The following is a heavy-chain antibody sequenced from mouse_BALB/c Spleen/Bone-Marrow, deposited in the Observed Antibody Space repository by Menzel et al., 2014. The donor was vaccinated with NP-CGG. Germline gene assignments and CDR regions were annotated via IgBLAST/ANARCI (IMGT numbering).Heavy chain of an antibody. Sequence: EVMLVESGGGLVQPGGSLKLSCATSGFTFSDYYMYWVRQTPEKXLEWVAYTSNGGGSTYYPDTVKGRFTISRDNAKNTLYLQMSRLKSEDTAMYYCARQGAYSYFDYWGQGTTLTVSS. CDR2: TSNGGGST. J-gene: IGHJ2*01. CDR1: GFTFSDYY. D-gene: IGHD2-10*01. V-gene: IGHV5-12*02. CDR3: ARQGAYSYFDY.